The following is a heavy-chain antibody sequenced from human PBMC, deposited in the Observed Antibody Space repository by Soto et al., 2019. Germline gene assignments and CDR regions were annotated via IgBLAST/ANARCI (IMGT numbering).Heavy chain of an antibody. CDR3: ARGGYSSSWLQDV. CDR1: GDSVSSNSAT. J-gene: IGHJ6*02. Sequence: SQTLSLTCAISGDSVSSNSATWNWIRQSPSRGLEWLGRTYYRSKWYYDYAVSVKSRITINPDTSKNQFSLQLTSVTPEDKAVYYCARGGYSSSWLQDVWGHGTPVTSP. CDR2: TYYRSKWYY. D-gene: IGHD6-13*01. V-gene: IGHV6-1*01.